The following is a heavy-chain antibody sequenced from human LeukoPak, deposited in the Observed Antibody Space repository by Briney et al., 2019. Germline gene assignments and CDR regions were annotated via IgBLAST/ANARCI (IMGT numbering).Heavy chain of an antibody. CDR1: GFTVSSNY. CDR2: IYSGGST. V-gene: IGHV3-53*01. J-gene: IGHJ4*02. Sequence: GGSLRLSCAASGFTVSSNYMSWVRQAPGKGLEWVSVIYSGGSTYYADSVKGRFTISRDNSKNTLYLQMNSLRAEDTAVYYCASSIVAVATGIEYWGQGTLVTVSS. D-gene: IGHD6-6*01. CDR3: ASSIVAVATGIEY.